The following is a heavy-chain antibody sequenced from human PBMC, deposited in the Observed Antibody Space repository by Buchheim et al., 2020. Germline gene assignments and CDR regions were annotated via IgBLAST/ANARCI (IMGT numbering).Heavy chain of an antibody. Sequence: QVQLVESGGGVVQPGRSLRLSCAASGFTFSSYAMHWVRQAPGKGLEWVAVISYDGSNKYYADSVKGRFTISRDNSKNTLYLQMNSLRAEDTAVYYCARDRIVVVTAILFGRYYYGMDVWGQGTT. V-gene: IGHV3-30*01. CDR2: ISYDGSNK. CDR1: GFTFSSYA. J-gene: IGHJ6*02. CDR3: ARDRIVVVTAILFGRYYYGMDV. D-gene: IGHD2-21*02.